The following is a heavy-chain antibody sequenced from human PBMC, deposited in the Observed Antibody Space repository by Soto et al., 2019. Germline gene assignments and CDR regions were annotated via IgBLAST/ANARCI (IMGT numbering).Heavy chain of an antibody. J-gene: IGHJ4*02. CDR2: ISYDRSNK. V-gene: IGHV3-30*18. D-gene: IGHD3-3*01. CDR3: AKEAITIFGVAYFDY. CDR1: GFTFSSYG. Sequence: QVQLVESGGGVVQPGRSLRLSCAASGFTFSSYGMHWVRQAPGKGLEWVAVISYDRSNKYYADSVKGRFTISRDNSKNTLYLQMNSLRAEDTAVYYCAKEAITIFGVAYFDYWGQGTLVTVSS.